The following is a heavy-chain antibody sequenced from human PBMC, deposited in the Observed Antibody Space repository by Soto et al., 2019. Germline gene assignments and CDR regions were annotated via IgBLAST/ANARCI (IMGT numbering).Heavy chain of an antibody. Sequence: EVQLVESGGGLVKPGGSLRLSCAASGFTFSSYSMNWVRQAPGKGLEWVSSISSSSSYIYYADSVKGRFTISRDNAKNSLYPQMNSLIAEDTAVYYCARESSGSTSMDVWGKGTTVTVSS. CDR2: ISSSSSYI. V-gene: IGHV3-21*01. D-gene: IGHD2-2*01. CDR3: ARESSGSTSMDV. J-gene: IGHJ6*04. CDR1: GFTFSSYS.